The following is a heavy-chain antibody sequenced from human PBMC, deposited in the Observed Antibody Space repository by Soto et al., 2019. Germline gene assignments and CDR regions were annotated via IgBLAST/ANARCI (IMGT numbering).Heavy chain of an antibody. CDR3: ARIPKYSNGWYYFDY. V-gene: IGHV2-70*11. Sequence: GSGPTLVNPTRTLTLTCTFSGFSLSTYGLGVSWIRQPPGKALEWLARIDWDDDKYYSTSLKTRLTISKDTSKNQVVLTMTNMDPVDAATYYCARIPKYSNGWYYFDYWGHGTRVTVSS. J-gene: IGHJ4*01. CDR2: IDWDDDK. D-gene: IGHD6-19*01. CDR1: GFSLSTYGLG.